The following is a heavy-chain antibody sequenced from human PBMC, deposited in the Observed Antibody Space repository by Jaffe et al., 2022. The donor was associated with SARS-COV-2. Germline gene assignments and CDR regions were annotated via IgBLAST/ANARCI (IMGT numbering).Heavy chain of an antibody. CDR2: IYYSGST. V-gene: IGHV4-39*01. J-gene: IGHJ5*02. D-gene: IGHD3-10*01. CDR1: GGSISSSSYY. Sequence: QLQLQESGPGLVKPSETLSLTCTVSGGSISSSSYYWGWIRQPPGKGLEWIGSIYYSGSTYYNPSLKSRVTISVDTSKNQFSLKLSSVTAADTAVYYCARHGHYYYYGSGSYYYWFDPWGQGTLVTVSS. CDR3: ARHGHYYYYGSGSYYYWFDP.